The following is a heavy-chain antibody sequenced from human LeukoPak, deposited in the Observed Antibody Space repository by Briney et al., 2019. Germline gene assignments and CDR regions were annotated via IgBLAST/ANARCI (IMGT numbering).Heavy chain of an antibody. Sequence: NASETLSLTCTVSGGSMSPYHWGWIRQPPGKGLEWTGYIYYSGSTNYNPSLKGRVTISVDTSKNQFSLKLSSVTAADTAIYYCARAVSGRFDYWGQGTLVTVSS. D-gene: IGHD6-19*01. CDR1: GGSMSPYH. CDR3: ARAVSGRFDY. CDR2: IYYSGST. V-gene: IGHV4-59*08. J-gene: IGHJ4*02.